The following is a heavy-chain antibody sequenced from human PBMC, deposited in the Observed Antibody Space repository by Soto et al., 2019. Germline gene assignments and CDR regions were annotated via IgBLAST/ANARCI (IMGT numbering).Heavy chain of an antibody. D-gene: IGHD2-15*01. J-gene: IGHJ4*02. CDR1: DASIRGYY. Sequence: SETLSLTCTVSDASIRGYYWSWIRQPPGKGLEWIGYFHYSGISNYNSSLKSRVTMSLDTSKNQFSLKLSSVSAADTAIYYCARGASSCKYFDYWGQVARVTVSS. V-gene: IGHV4-59*01. CDR3: ARGASSCKYFDY. CDR2: FHYSGIS.